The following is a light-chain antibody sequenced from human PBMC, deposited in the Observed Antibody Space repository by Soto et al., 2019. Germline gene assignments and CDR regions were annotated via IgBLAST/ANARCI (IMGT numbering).Light chain of an antibody. J-gene: IGKJ1*01. Sequence: DIQMTQSPPTLSASVGDRVTLTCRASQSISGWLAWYQQKPGKAPKLLIFAASSLQSGVPSRFSGSRSGPDFTLTISSLQPEDFATYYCQHYNTYSPGTFGQGTKVDIK. CDR1: QSISGW. V-gene: IGKV1-5*01. CDR2: AAS. CDR3: QHYNTYSPGT.